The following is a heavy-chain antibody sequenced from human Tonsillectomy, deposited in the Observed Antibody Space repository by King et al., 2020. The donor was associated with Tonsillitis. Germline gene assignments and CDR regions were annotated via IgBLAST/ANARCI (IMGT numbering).Heavy chain of an antibody. CDR1: GYSFTKYR. J-gene: IGHJ4*02. CDR3: ARLVGAAAAGTGFDY. D-gene: IGHD6-13*01. Sequence: QLVQSGAEVKKPGESLKISCKGSGYSFTKYRIAWVRQMPGKGLEWRGIIYPGDSDTRYSPSFQGQVTISADKSISTAYLQWSSRKASDTAIYYCARLVGAAAAGTGFDYWGQGTLVTVSS. CDR2: IYPGDSDT. V-gene: IGHV5-51*03.